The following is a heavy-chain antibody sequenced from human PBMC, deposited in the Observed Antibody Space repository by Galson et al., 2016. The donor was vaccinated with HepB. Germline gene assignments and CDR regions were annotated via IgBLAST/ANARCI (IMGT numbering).Heavy chain of an antibody. V-gene: IGHV3-21*01. D-gene: IGHD3-9*01. CDR2: ISGTSTYI. J-gene: IGHJ4*02. Sequence: SLRLSCAASGFTFNTYSMNWVRQAPEKGLEWVSSISGTSTYIYYADSVKGRFTISRDNAKNSLYLQMNNVRAEDTAVYYCARDLRGMIRFFDWSTHFDSWGQGTLVTVSS. CDR1: GFTFNTYS. CDR3: ARDLRGMIRFFDWSTHFDS.